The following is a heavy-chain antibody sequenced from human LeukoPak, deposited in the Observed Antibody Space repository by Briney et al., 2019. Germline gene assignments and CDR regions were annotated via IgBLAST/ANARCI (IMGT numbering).Heavy chain of an antibody. CDR2: IYYSGST. CDR1: GGSISSYY. CDR3: ARGVWSEMADS. Sequence: SETLSLTCTVSGGSISSYYWSWIRQPPGKGLEWIGYIYYSGSTNYNPSLKSRVTISVDTSKNQFSLKLSSVTAADTAVYYCARGVWSEMADSWGQGTLVTVSS. J-gene: IGHJ4*02. V-gene: IGHV4-59*01. D-gene: IGHD5-24*01.